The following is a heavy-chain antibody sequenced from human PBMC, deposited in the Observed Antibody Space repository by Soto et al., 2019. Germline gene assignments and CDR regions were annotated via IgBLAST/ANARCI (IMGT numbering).Heavy chain of an antibody. D-gene: IGHD3-22*01. CDR1: GFTLSNFA. V-gene: IGHV3-23*01. J-gene: IGHJ4*02. CDR2: ISDRGGST. Sequence: SCAASGFTLSNFAMIWVRQAPGRGLEWVAVISDRGGSTDYAASVKGRFTISRDNSNSTVYLQMNNLRAEDTAVYYCARDEYYYASSGYYRFDQWGQGTLVTVSS. CDR3: ARDEYYYASSGYYRFDQ.